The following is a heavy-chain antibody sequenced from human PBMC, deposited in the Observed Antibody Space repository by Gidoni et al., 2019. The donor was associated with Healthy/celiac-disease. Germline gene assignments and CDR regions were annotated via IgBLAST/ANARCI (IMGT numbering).Heavy chain of an antibody. CDR1: GGSFSGYY. CDR2: INHSGST. CDR3: ARGQRWDAFDI. V-gene: IGHV4-34*01. Sequence: QVQLQQWGAGLLKPSETLSLTCAVYGGSFSGYYWSWIRQPPGKGLEWIGEINHSGSTNYNPSLKRRVTISVDTSKNQFSLKLSSVTAADTAVYYCARGQRWDAFDIWGQGTMVTVSS. D-gene: IGHD4-17*01. J-gene: IGHJ3*02.